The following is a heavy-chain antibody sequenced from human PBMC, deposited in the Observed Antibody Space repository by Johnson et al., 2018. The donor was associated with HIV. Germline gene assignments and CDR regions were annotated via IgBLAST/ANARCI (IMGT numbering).Heavy chain of an antibody. CDR2: IYSGGST. CDR3: TRHSSLGYPRAFDI. V-gene: IGHV3-53*01. Sequence: VQLVESGGGLIQPGGSLRLSCAASGFTVSSNYMSWVRQAPGKGLEWVSVIYSGGSTYYADSVKGRFTIARDDSKNTAYLQMNSLKTEDTAVYYCTRHSSLGYPRAFDIWGQGTMVTVSS. CDR1: GFTVSSNY. J-gene: IGHJ3*02. D-gene: IGHD5-18*01.